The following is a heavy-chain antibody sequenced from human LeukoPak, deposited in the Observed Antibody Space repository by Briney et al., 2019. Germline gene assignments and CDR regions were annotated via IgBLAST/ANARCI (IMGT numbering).Heavy chain of an antibody. Sequence: SETLSLTCTVSGGSISSSSYYWGWIRQPPGKGLEWIGSIYYSGSTYYNPSLKSRVTISVDTSKNQFSLKLSSVTAADTAVYYCAREWGSDDYWGQGTLVTVSS. V-gene: IGHV4-39*07. CDR3: AREWGSDDY. CDR1: GGSISSSSYY. J-gene: IGHJ4*02. D-gene: IGHD7-27*01. CDR2: IYYSGST.